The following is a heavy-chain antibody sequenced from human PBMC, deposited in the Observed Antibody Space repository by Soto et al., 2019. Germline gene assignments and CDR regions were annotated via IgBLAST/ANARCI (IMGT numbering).Heavy chain of an antibody. Sequence: PSETLSLTCAVYGGSFSGYYWSWIRQPPGKGLEWIGEINHSGSTNYNPSLKSRVTISVDTSKNQFSLKLSSVTAADTAVYYCARGAVVTMVRGVMLSYYYYYGMDVWGQGTTVTVSS. V-gene: IGHV4-34*01. D-gene: IGHD3-10*01. CDR1: GGSFSGYY. CDR3: ARGAVVTMVRGVMLSYYYYYGMDV. J-gene: IGHJ6*02. CDR2: INHSGST.